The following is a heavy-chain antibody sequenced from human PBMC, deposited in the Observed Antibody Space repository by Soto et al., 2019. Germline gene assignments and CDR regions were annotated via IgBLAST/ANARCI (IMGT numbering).Heavy chain of an antibody. CDR3: ARDPEGGYCSGGSCYSVLSGYFDY. CDR1: DGSIGSYY. J-gene: IGHJ4*02. Sequence: SETLSLTCTVSDGSIGSYYWSWIRQPPGKGLEWIGYIYYSGSTNYNPSLKSRVTISVDTSKNQFSLKLSSVTAADTAVYYCARDPEGGYCSGGSCYSVLSGYFDYWGQGTLVTVSS. CDR2: IYYSGST. D-gene: IGHD2-15*01. V-gene: IGHV4-59*01.